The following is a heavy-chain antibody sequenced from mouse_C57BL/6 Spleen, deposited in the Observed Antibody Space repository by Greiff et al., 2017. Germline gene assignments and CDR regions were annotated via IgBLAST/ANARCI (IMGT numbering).Heavy chain of an antibody. V-gene: IGHV1-53*01. CDR2: INPSNGGT. J-gene: IGHJ1*03. Sequence: QVQLKESGTELVKPGASVKLSCKASGYTFTSYWMHWVKQRPGQGLEWIGNINPSNGGTNYNEKFKSKATLTVDKSSSTAYMQLSSLTSEDSAVYYCAREGVITTVVAHWYFDVWGTGTTVTVSS. CDR3: AREGVITTVVAHWYFDV. CDR1: GYTFTSYW. D-gene: IGHD1-1*01.